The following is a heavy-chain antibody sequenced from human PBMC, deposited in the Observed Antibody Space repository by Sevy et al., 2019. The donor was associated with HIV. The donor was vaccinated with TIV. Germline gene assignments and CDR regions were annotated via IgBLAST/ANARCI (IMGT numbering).Heavy chain of an antibody. CDR2: ISGSGGET. D-gene: IGHD3-22*01. V-gene: IGHV3-23*01. CDR1: EITFSNYA. CDR3: AKDLILVVGQALDI. Sequence: GGSLRLSCAASEITFSNYAMSWVRQAPGKGLEWVSSISGSGGETYYADSVKGRFTISRDKSKNTLYLQMNSLRAEDMAVYDCAKDLILVVGQALDIWGQGTMVTVSS. J-gene: IGHJ3*02.